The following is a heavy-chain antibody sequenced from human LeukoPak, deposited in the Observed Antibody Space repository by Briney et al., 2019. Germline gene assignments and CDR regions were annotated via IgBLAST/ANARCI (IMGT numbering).Heavy chain of an antibody. CDR3: ARDRAATNWMDV. D-gene: IGHD5-24*01. J-gene: IGHJ6*02. Sequence: GGSLRLSCAASGFTVSSNYMSWVRQAPGKGLEWVSVIYSGGSTYYADSVKGRFTISRDNSKNTLYLQMSSLRAEDTAVYYCARDRAATNWMDVWGQGTTVTVSS. CDR2: IYSGGST. V-gene: IGHV3-66*01. CDR1: GFTVSSNY.